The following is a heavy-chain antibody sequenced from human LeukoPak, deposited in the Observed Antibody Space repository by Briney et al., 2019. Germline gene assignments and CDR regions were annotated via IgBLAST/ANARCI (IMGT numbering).Heavy chain of an antibody. CDR1: GYSISSGYY. D-gene: IGHD2-21*01. CDR3: ARDLHRGGDFQY. V-gene: IGHV4-38-2*02. Sequence: SETLSLTCAVSGYSISSGYYWGWIRQPPGKGLEWIGSIYHSGSTYYNPSLKSRVTISVDTSKNQFSLKLSSVTAADTAIYYCARDLHRGGDFQYWGQGTLVTVSS. J-gene: IGHJ4*02. CDR2: IYHSGST.